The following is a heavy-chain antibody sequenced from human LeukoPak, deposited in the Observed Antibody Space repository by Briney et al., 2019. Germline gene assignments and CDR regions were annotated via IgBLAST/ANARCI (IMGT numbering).Heavy chain of an antibody. CDR3: ARGLGQWEPTEFDI. V-gene: IGHV1-18*01. J-gene: IGHJ3*02. CDR1: GYTFTSYG. D-gene: IGHD1-26*01. Sequence: GASVKVSCKASGYTFTSYGISWVRQAPGQGLEWMGWISGYNGNRNYAQNLQGRVTMTTDTSTSTAYMELRSLRSDDTALYYCARGLGQWEPTEFDIWGQGTMVTVSS. CDR2: ISGYNGNR.